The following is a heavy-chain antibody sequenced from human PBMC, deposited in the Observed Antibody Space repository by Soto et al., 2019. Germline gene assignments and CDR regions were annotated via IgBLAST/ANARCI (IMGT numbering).Heavy chain of an antibody. CDR1: GYTFTSYG. J-gene: IGHJ4*02. CDR2: ISAYNGNT. Sequence: QVQLVQSGAEVKKPGASVKVSCKASGYTFTSYGISWVRQAPGQGLEWMGWISAYNGNTNYAQKLQGRVTMTTDTSTSRAYMELRSLRSDDTAVYYCARGPETHDDFWSGYSFDYWGQGTLVTVSS. D-gene: IGHD3-3*01. V-gene: IGHV1-18*04. CDR3: ARGPETHDDFWSGYSFDY.